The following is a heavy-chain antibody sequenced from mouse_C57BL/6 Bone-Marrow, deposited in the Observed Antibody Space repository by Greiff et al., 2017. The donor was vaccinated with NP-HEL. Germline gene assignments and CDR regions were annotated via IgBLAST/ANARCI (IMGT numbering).Heavy chain of an antibody. J-gene: IGHJ1*03. Sequence: VKVVESGPGLVQPSQSLSITCTVSGFSLTSYGVHWVRQSPGKGLEWLGVIWRGGSTDYNAAFMSRLSITKDNSKSQVFFKMNSLQADDTAIYYCAKIGLLALWYFDVWGTGTTVTVSS. CDR3: AKIGLLALWYFDV. V-gene: IGHV2-5*01. CDR1: GFSLTSYG. CDR2: IWRGGST. D-gene: IGHD2-13*01.